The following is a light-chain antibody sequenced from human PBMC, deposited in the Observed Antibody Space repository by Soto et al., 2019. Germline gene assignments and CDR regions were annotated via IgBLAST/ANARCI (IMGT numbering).Light chain of an antibody. CDR2: AAS. CDR3: QQSFSPLWT. V-gene: IGKV1-39*01. J-gene: IGKJ1*01. CDR1: QSISNY. Sequence: DLQMTQSPSSLSASVGGRVTITCRASQSISNYLNWYQQKPGKAPKLLIYAASSMQSGVPSRFSGSGSETDFTLTISSLQPDDSATYYCQQSFSPLWTFGQGTKVEV.